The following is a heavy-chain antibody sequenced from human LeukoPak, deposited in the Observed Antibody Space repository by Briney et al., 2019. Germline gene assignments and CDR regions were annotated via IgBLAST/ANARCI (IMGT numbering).Heavy chain of an antibody. CDR3: AIPQGGGDCYFCPMDV. Sequence: PGGSLRLSCAASGFTFSSCAMSWVRQAPGKGLEWVSGISASGGHTFYADSVKGRFSISRDNSKNTLYLQMNSLRAEDTAVYYCAIPQGGGDCYFCPMDVWGKGTTVTISS. J-gene: IGHJ6*03. D-gene: IGHD2-21*02. CDR2: ISASGGHT. CDR1: GFTFSSCA. V-gene: IGHV3-23*01.